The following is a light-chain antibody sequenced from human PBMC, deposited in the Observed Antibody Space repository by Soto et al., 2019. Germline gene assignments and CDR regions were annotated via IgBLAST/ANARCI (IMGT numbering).Light chain of an antibody. CDR3: QQSYSPRL. V-gene: IGKV1-39*01. CDR2: AAS. Sequence: DIQMTQSPSSLSASVGDRVTITCRASQSISSYLNWYHQKPGKDPKLLIYAASSLQSGVPSRFGGSGSGTDFTLTISSLQPEDFATYYCQQSYSPRLLGGGTKADIK. CDR1: QSISSY. J-gene: IGKJ4*01.